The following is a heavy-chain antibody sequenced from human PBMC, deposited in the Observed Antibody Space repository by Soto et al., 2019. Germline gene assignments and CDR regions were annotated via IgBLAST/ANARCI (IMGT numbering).Heavy chain of an antibody. CDR1: GYTFTIYG. CDR3: ARDSSGWYSDFDY. V-gene: IGHV1-18*01. CDR2: ISAYNGNT. D-gene: IGHD6-19*01. J-gene: IGHJ4*02. Sequence: ASVKVSCKASGYTFTIYGISCVLQAPGQGLDWMGWISAYNGNTNYAQKLQGRVTMTTDTSTSTAYMELRSLRSDDTAVYYCARDSSGWYSDFDYWGQGTLVTVSS.